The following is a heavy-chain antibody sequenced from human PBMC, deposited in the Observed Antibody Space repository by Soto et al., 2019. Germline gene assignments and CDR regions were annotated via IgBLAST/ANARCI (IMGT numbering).Heavy chain of an antibody. CDR1: EGHFERFA. Sequence: VQRVQSGAGVKNPGSRVKVSFGPLEGHFERFALSCLGRPQGQGLERMGGITPFLSATTYAHKFQGRVTSTADESASTLYLELRSLTSDDTAVYYCARGEDAHGDFGSMDVWGQGTSVTVSS. CDR3: ARGEDAHGDFGSMDV. CDR2: ITPFLSAT. V-gene: IGHV1-69*01. D-gene: IGHD4-17*01. J-gene: IGHJ6*02.